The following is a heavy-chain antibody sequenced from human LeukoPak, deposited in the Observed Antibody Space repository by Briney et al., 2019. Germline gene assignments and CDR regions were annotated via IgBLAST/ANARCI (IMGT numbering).Heavy chain of an antibody. CDR3: AKDLGNSFDY. V-gene: IGHV3-30*02. D-gene: IGHD4-23*01. Sequence: GGSLRLSCAASGFTFSGYGMHWVRQAPGKGLEWVAFIHYDGSDKYYADSVKGRFTISRDNSKNTLYLQMNSLRAEDTAVHYCAKDLGNSFDYWGQGTLVTVSS. CDR2: IHYDGSDK. J-gene: IGHJ4*02. CDR1: GFTFSGYG.